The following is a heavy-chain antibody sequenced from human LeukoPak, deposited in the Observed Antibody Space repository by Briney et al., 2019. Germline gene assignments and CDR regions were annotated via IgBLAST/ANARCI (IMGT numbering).Heavy chain of an antibody. CDR2: IYSGGST. V-gene: IGHV3-66*01. J-gene: IGHJ3*02. Sequence: GGSLRLSCAASGFTFSSYAMSWVRQAPGKGLEWVSVIYSGGSTYYADSVKGRFTISRDNSKNTLYLQMNSLRAEDTAVYYCASTGIDAFDIWGQGTMVTVSS. CDR1: GFTFSSYA. CDR3: ASTGIDAFDI. D-gene: IGHD1-14*01.